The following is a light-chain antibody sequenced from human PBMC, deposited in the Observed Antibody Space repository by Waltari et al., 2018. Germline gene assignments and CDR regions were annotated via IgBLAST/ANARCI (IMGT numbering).Light chain of an antibody. CDR2: DAS. J-gene: IGKJ4*01. Sequence: EIVLTQSPATLSLSPGARATLSCRASQIVSSYLAWYQQKPDQAPRLLIYDASNRATGIPARFSGSGSGTDFTLTISSLEPEDFAVYYCQQRSNWPLTFGGGTKVEIK. V-gene: IGKV3-11*01. CDR1: QIVSSY. CDR3: QQRSNWPLT.